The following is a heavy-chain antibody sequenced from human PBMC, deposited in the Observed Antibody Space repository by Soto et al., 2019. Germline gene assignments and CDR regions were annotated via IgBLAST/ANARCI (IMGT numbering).Heavy chain of an antibody. V-gene: IGHV4-59*12. CDR3: ARDREAGYNFYYGMDV. CDR2: IYYSGST. J-gene: IGHJ6*02. D-gene: IGHD6-19*01. Sequence: PSETLSLTCTVSGGSISSYYWSWIRQPPGKGLEWIGYIYYSGSTNYNPSLKSRVTISVDTSTNQVSLRLASVTAADTAIYYCARDREAGYNFYYGMDVWGQGTTVTVSS. CDR1: GGSISSYY.